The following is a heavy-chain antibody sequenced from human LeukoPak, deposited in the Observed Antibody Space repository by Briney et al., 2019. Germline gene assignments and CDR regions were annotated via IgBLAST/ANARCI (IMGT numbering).Heavy chain of an antibody. CDR2: IYYSGST. D-gene: IGHD3-10*01. CDR3: ARDGIWFGELLGGNDAFDI. J-gene: IGHJ3*02. Sequence: TSSETLSLTCTVSGGSISTYYWGWIRQPPGKGLEWIGSIYYSGSTYYNPSLKSRVTISVDTSKNQFSLKLSSVTAADTAVYYCARDGIWFGELLGGNDAFDIWGQGTMVTVSS. V-gene: IGHV4-39*07. CDR1: GGSISTYY.